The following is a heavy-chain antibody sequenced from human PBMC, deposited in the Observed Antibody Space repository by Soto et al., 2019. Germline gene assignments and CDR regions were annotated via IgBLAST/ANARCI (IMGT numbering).Heavy chain of an antibody. J-gene: IGHJ6*02. CDR2: INHSGST. V-gene: IGHV4-34*01. CDR1: GGSFSGYY. CDR3: AREGRRWYGNYYGMDV. D-gene: IGHD2-15*01. Sequence: ETLSLTCAVYGGSFSGYYWSWIRQPPGKGLEWIGEINHSGSTNYNPSLKSRVTISVDTSKNQFSLKLSSVTAADTAVYYCAREGRRWYGNYYGMDVWGQGTTVTVSS.